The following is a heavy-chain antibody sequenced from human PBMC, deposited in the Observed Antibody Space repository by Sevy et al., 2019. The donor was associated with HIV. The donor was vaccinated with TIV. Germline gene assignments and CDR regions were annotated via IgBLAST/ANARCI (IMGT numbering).Heavy chain of an antibody. CDR3: AKDRWGSDDFRGYFDH. D-gene: IGHD3-16*01. V-gene: IGHV3-30*18. Sequence: GGSLRLSCAASGFTFSSYAMHWVRQAPGKGLEWVALISFGGSSKEYTDSLKGRFTISRDNSKNTLYLQMNSLRAEDSGVYYCAKDRWGSDDFRGYFDHWGQGTLVTVSS. CDR1: GFTFSSYA. J-gene: IGHJ4*02. CDR2: ISFGGSSK.